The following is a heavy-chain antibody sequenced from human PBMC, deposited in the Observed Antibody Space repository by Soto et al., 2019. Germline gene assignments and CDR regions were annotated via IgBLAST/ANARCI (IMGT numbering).Heavy chain of an antibody. D-gene: IGHD1-7*01. V-gene: IGHV1-46*01. CDR2: INPSGGST. J-gene: IGHJ4*02. CDR1: GYTFTSYY. CDR3: ARDRTLTGTSNEFDY. Sequence: ASVKVSCKASGYTFTSYYMHWVRQAPGQGLEWMGIINPSGGSTSYAQKFQGRVTMTRDTSTSTVYMELSSLRSEDTAVYYCARDRTLTGTSNEFDYWGQGTLVTVSS.